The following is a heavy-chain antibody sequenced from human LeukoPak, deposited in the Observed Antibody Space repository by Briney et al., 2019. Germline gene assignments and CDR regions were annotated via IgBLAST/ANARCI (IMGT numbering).Heavy chain of an antibody. CDR3: ARARSGYSSSWYRGNYYYGMDV. V-gene: IGHV3-7*03. D-gene: IGHD6-13*01. CDR2: IKQDGSEK. Sequence: EGSLRLSCAASGFTFSSYWMSWVRQAPGKGLEWVANIKQDGSEKYYVDSVKGRFTISRDNAKNSLYLQMNSLRAEDTAVYYCARARSGYSSSWYRGNYYYGMDVWGQGTTVTVSS. CDR1: GFTFSSYW. J-gene: IGHJ6*02.